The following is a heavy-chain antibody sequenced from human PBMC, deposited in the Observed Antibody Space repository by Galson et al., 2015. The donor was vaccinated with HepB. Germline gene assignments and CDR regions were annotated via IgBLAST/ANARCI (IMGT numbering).Heavy chain of an antibody. J-gene: IGHJ2*01. CDR2: ISSSSTTI. V-gene: IGHV3-48*04. Sequence: SLRLSCAASTFIFSTYSMNWARQAPGKGLEWVSYISSSSTTIYYADSVKGRSTISRDNAKNSLYVQMNSLRAEDTAVYYCARDYDPAARPQSYLDLWGRGTLVTVSS. CDR1: TFIFSTYS. CDR3: ARDYDPAARPQSYLDL. D-gene: IGHD3-3*01.